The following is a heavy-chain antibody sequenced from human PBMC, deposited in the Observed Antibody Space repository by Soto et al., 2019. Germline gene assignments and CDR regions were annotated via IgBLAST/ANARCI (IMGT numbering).Heavy chain of an antibody. CDR3: AKDGHCSSTSCPLRPDYYYGMDV. CDR1: GFTFSSYC. V-gene: IGHV3-30*18. D-gene: IGHD2-2*01. Sequence: PGGSMRLSCAASGFTFSSYCMHWVRQAPGKGLEWVAVISYDGSNKYYADSVKGRFTISRDNSKNTLYLQMNSLRAEDTAVYYCAKDGHCSSTSCPLRPDYYYGMDVWGQGTTVTVSS. J-gene: IGHJ6*02. CDR2: ISYDGSNK.